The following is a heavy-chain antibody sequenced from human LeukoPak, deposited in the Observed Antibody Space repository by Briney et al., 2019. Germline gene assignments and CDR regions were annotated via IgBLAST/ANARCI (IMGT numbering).Heavy chain of an antibody. CDR2: INPNSGGT. CDR3: ARGAWTGTTYFSGKIDY. V-gene: IGHV1-2*02. D-gene: IGHD1-7*01. J-gene: IGHJ4*02. Sequence: ASVKVSCKTSGYRFTGYYMHWVRQAPGQGLEWMGWINPNSGGTNYAQKFQGRVTMTRDTSISTAYMELSRLRSDDTAVYYCARGAWTGTTYFSGKIDYWGQGTLVTVSS. CDR1: GYRFTGYY.